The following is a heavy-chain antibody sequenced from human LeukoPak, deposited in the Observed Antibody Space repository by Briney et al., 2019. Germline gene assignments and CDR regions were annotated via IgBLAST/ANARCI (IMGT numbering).Heavy chain of an antibody. CDR2: INHSGST. J-gene: IGHJ4*02. CDR1: GGSFSGYY. D-gene: IGHD6-6*01. V-gene: IGHV4-34*01. CDR3: AIRAARAGPYYFDY. Sequence: ETLSLTCAVYGGSFSGYYWSWIRQPPGKGLEWIGEINHSGSTNYNPSLKSRVTISVDTSKNQFSLRLSSVTAADTAVYYCAIRAARAGPYYFDYWGQGTLVTVSS.